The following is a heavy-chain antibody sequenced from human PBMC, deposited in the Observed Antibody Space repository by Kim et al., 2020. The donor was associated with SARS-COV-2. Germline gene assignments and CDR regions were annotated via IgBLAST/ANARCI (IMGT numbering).Heavy chain of an antibody. CDR1: GFTFSSYS. V-gene: IGHV3-21*01. J-gene: IGHJ6*02. CDR2: ISSSSYYI. Sequence: GGSLRLSCAASGFTFSSYSMNWVRQAPGKGLEWVSSISSSSYYIYYADSVRGRFTISRDNARNSLYLQMDSLRAEDTAVYYCARDPRVRANFYGMDVWGQGTTVTVS. CDR3: ARDPRVRANFYGMDV.